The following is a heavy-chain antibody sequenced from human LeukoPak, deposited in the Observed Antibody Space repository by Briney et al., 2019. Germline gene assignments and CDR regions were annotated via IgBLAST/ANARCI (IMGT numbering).Heavy chain of an antibody. CDR2: VDPEDGET. CDR3: ATGIAVAGIPYYFDY. Sequence: GASVNVSCKVSGYTFTDYYMHGVEQAPGKGLEGVGLVDPEDGETIYAEKFQGRVTIPAETSKDTAYMKLRSLRSEDTAVYYCATGIAVAGIPYYFDYWGQGTLVTVSS. CDR1: GYTFTDYY. V-gene: IGHV1-69-2*01. J-gene: IGHJ4*02. D-gene: IGHD6-19*01.